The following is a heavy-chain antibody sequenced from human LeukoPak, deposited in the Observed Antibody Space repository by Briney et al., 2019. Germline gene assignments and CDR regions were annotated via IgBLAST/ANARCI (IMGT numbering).Heavy chain of an antibody. J-gene: IGHJ4*02. Sequence: SETLSLTCSVSGGSVSNYYWSWIRQPPGKGLEWIGYVYYTGSTNYNPSLKSRVTISVNTSKNQFSLKLSSVTAADTAVYYCAKSDYYDSSGHGLAFDYWGQGALVTVSS. CDR3: AKSDYYDSSGHGLAFDY. V-gene: IGHV4-59*02. CDR1: GGSVSNYY. D-gene: IGHD3-22*01. CDR2: VYYTGST.